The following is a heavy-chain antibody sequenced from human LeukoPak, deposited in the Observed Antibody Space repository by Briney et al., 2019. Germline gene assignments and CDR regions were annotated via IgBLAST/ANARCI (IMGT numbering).Heavy chain of an antibody. CDR2: ISYDGSNK. D-gene: IGHD3-22*01. Sequence: PGGSLRLSCAASGFTFSSYGMHWVRQAPGKGLEWVAVISYDGSNKYYADSVKGRSTISRDNSKNTLYLQMNSLRAEDTAVYYCAKDRYYYDSSGSIYLDYWGQGTLVTVSS. CDR3: AKDRYYYDSSGSIYLDY. J-gene: IGHJ4*02. CDR1: GFTFSSYG. V-gene: IGHV3-30*18.